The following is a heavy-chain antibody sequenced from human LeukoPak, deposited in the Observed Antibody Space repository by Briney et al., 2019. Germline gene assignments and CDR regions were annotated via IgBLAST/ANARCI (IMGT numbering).Heavy chain of an antibody. CDR1: GFTFSSYG. V-gene: IGHV3-23*01. CDR3: AACGGGSCYPGYYYMDV. Sequence: GGSLRLSCAASGFTFSSYGMSWVRQAPGKGLEWVSAITGSGGTSYYTDSVKGRFTISRDSSKNTLYLQMNSLRADDSAVYYCAACGGGSCYPGYYYMDVWGKGTTVTVSS. CDR2: ITGSGGTS. J-gene: IGHJ6*03. D-gene: IGHD2-15*01.